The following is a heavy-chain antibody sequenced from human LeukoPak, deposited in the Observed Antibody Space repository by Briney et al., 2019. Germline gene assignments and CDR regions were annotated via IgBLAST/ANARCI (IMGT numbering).Heavy chain of an antibody. Sequence: SETLSLTCTVSGGSISSYYWSWIRQPPGKGLEWIGYIYTSGSTNYNPSLKSRVTISVDTSKNQFSLKLSSVTAADTAVYYCARQVVVTARGFDPWGQGTLVNVSS. CDR2: IYTSGST. J-gene: IGHJ5*02. D-gene: IGHD2-21*02. V-gene: IGHV4-4*09. CDR1: GGSISSYY. CDR3: ARQVVVTARGFDP.